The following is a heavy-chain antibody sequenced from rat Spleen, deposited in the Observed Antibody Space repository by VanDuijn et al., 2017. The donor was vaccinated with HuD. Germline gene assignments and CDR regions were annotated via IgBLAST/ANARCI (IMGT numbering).Heavy chain of an antibody. V-gene: IGHV2-32*01. Sequence: QVQLKESGPGLVKPSETLSLTCTVSGFSLTSYHVSWVRQPPGKGLEWMGVIWGDGSTAYNSSFKSRLSVSRDISKSQVFLKRNSLQKEDTATYYCARENAHYYVMDAWGQGASVTVSS. CDR2: IWGDGST. J-gene: IGHJ4*01. CDR3: ARENAHYYVMDA. CDR1: GFSLTSYH.